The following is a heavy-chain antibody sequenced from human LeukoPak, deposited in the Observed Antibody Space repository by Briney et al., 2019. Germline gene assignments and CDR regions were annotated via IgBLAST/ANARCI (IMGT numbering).Heavy chain of an antibody. V-gene: IGHV1-69*13. J-gene: IGHJ6*03. CDR1: GGTFSSYA. CDR2: IIPIFGTA. CDR3: ARGRPDPTAVTGTLYYYYYMDV. Sequence: SVKVSCKASGGTFSSYAISWVRQAPGQGLEWMGGIIPIFGTANYAQKFQGRVTITADESTSTAYMELSSLRSEDTAVYYCARGRPDPTAVTGTLYYYYYMDVWGKGTTVTVSS. D-gene: IGHD1-7*01.